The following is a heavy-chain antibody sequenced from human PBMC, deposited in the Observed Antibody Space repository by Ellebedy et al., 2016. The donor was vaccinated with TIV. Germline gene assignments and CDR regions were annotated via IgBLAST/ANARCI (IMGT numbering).Heavy chain of an antibody. CDR3: ARGEFSYGSYHFDY. J-gene: IGHJ4*02. CDR2: IYYSGST. V-gene: IGHV4-30-4*01. CDR1: GGSISSGDYY. Sequence: MPSETLSLTCTVSGGSISSGDYYWSWIRQPPGKGLEWIGYIYYSGSTYYNPSLKSRVTISVDTSKNQFSLKLSSVTAADTAVYYCARGEFSYGSYHFDYWGQGTLVTVSS. D-gene: IGHD5-18*01.